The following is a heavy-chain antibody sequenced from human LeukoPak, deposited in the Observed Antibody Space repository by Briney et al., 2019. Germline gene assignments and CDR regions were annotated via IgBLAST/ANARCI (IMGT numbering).Heavy chain of an antibody. CDR3: AKNRGAGSHYYYHMNV. D-gene: IGHD1-26*01. V-gene: IGHV3-74*01. CDR2: INPDDEST. CDR1: GFTFRKYW. Sequence: GGSLRLSCAASGFTFRKYWLHWVRQAPGKGLVWVSRINPDDESTSYADSVKGRFTISRDNAKSTLYLQLNSLRVEDTAVYYCAKNRGAGSHYYYHMNVWGKGTTVTVSS. J-gene: IGHJ6*03.